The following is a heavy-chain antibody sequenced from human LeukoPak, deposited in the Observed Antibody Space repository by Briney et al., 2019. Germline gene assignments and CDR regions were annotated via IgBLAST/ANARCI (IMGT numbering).Heavy chain of an antibody. CDR3: ARDRVTSIVAGIDY. Sequence: ASVTVSCKASGSTFTGYGISWVQQAPGQGLEWMGWISAYNGNTKYAQKFQGRVTMTRDTSTSTAYMELRSLGSDDTAIYYCARDRVTSIVAGIDYWGQGSLVTVSS. J-gene: IGHJ4*02. CDR1: GSTFTGYG. CDR2: ISAYNGNT. D-gene: IGHD3-22*01. V-gene: IGHV1-18*01.